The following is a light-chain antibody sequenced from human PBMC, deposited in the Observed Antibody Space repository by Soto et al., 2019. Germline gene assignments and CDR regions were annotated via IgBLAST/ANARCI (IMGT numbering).Light chain of an antibody. V-gene: IGKV3-20*01. CDR2: DTS. Sequence: EIVLTQSPGTLSLSVGERVTLSCRASQSVSSYLAWYQQTPGQAPRLLIYDTSNRATGTPDRFSGSGSGADVTLTISRLEPEDFRVYYCQQYGSSPLTCGGGTTVEIK. CDR1: QSVSSY. CDR3: QQYGSSPLT. J-gene: IGKJ4*01.